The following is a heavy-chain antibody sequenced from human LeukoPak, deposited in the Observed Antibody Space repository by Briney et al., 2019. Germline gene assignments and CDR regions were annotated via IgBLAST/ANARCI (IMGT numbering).Heavy chain of an antibody. CDR2: IYTSGST. CDR3: ARGVPYCSSTSCYYYMDV. CDR1: GGSIISYY. V-gene: IGHV4-4*07. Sequence: SETLSLTCTVSGGSIISYYWSWIRQPAGKGLEWIGRIYTSGSTNYNPSLKSRVTMSVDTSKNQFSLKLSSVTAADTAVYYCARGVPYCSSTSCYYYMDVWGKGTTVTVSS. J-gene: IGHJ6*03. D-gene: IGHD2-2*01.